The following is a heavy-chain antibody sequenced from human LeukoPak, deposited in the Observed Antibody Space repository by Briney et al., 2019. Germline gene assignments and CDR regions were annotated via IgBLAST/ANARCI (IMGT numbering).Heavy chain of an antibody. CDR3: ARGRCSGGSCYFRSEAFDY. CDR2: INHSGST. V-gene: IGHV4-34*01. Sequence: PSETLSLTCAVYGGSFSGYYWSWIRQPPGKGLEWIGEINHSGSTNYNPSLKSRVTISVDTSKNQFSLKLSSVTAADTAVYYCARGRCSGGSCYFRSEAFDYWGQGTLVTVSS. J-gene: IGHJ4*02. CDR1: GGSFSGYY. D-gene: IGHD2-15*01.